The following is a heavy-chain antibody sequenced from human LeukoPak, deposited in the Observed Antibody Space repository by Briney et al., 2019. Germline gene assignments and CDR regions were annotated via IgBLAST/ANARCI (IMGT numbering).Heavy chain of an antibody. CDR1: KFTFRTSA. CDR2: ISGSGANT. CDR3: TKESQTYYDIMNGYSNYYFDY. Sequence: PGGSLRLSCAASKFTFRTSAMSWVRQAPGKGLEWVSAISGSGANTYYVDSVKGRFTISRDNSKNTLYLEMSSLRSDDTAVYYCTKESQTYYDIMNGYSNYYFDYWGQGTLVTVSS. V-gene: IGHV3-23*01. J-gene: IGHJ4*02. D-gene: IGHD3-9*01.